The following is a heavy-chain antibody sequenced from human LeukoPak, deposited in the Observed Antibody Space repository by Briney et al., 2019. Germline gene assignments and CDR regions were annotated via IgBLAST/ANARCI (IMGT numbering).Heavy chain of an antibody. D-gene: IGHD3-16*01. V-gene: IGHV3-74*01. CDR2: INTDGSST. Sequence: GGSLRLSCAASGVTFSSYWMHWVRQAPGKGLVWVSRINTDGSSTSYADSVKGRFTISRDNAKNTLYLQMNSLRAEDTAVYYCARAAVYDYGDYWGQGTLVTVSS. CDR1: GVTFSSYW. CDR3: ARAAVYDYGDY. J-gene: IGHJ4*02.